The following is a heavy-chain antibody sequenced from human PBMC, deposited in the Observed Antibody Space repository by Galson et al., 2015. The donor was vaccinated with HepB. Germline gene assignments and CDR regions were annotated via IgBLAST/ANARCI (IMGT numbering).Heavy chain of an antibody. Sequence: SVKVSCKASGYTFTTYYIHWVRQAPGQGLEWMGIINPSDGSTNYAQKFQGRLTMTRDTSTSTVYMDLSSLRSEDTAVYFCARDPGSMSRGDAFDVWGQGTMVTASS. J-gene: IGHJ3*01. CDR1: GYTFTTYY. V-gene: IGHV1-46*01. CDR3: ARDPGSMSRGDAFDV. D-gene: IGHD2-21*01. CDR2: INPSDGST.